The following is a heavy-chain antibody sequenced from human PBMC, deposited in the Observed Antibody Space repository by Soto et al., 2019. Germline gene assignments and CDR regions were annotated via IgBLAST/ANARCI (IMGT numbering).Heavy chain of an antibody. J-gene: IGHJ5*01. Sequence: GAAVKVCCKAWGFTFSSSAVQWVRQARGQGLEWIGWIVLGNGNTNYAQKFQERVTITRDMSTSTAYMEVRSLTFEDTAVYYCATRIGNIGWYWLDTWG. CDR3: ATRIGNIGWYWLDT. V-gene: IGHV1-58*01. CDR2: IVLGNGNT. CDR1: GFTFSSSA. D-gene: IGHD6-19*01.